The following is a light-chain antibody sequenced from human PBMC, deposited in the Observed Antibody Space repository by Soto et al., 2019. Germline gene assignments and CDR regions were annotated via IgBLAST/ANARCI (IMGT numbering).Light chain of an antibody. J-gene: IGKJ4*01. Sequence: DIVMTQSPGSVSVSPGERVTLSCRAGQGVTTNFAWYQQKSGQSPRLLIYDVSTRATGVPARFSGSGSGTEFNITISSLQSEDFAVYYCQRYNNWPLTFGGGTKVDIK. CDR1: QGVTTN. V-gene: IGKV3-15*01. CDR2: DVS. CDR3: QRYNNWPLT.